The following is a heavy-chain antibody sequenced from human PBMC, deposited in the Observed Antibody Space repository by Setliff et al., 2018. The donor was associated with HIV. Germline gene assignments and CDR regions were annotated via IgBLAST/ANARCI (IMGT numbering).Heavy chain of an antibody. CDR2: IYNSRGT. J-gene: IGHJ4*02. CDR3: ARSPSYRSSWEYYFDY. Sequence: PSETLSLTCTVSGGSISGYHWNWLRQTPGKGLEWIGYIYNSRGTNYNHSLRTRVIISVDTSNQFSLKLSSVTAADAAVYYCARSPSYRSSWEYYFDYWGQGILVTVS. V-gene: IGHV4-4*09. CDR1: GGSISGYH. D-gene: IGHD6-13*01.